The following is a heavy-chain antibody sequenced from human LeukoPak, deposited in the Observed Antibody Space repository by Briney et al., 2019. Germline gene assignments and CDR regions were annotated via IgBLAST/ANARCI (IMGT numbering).Heavy chain of an antibody. CDR2: INHSGSN. Sequence: SETLSLTCAVYGGSFSGYYWSWIRQPPGKGLEGSGEINHSGSNNYNPSLKSRVTISVDTYKNPFSLELSSVTAAATAVYYCASRGPWGQGTLVTVSS. CDR3: ASRGP. J-gene: IGHJ5*02. CDR1: GGSFSGYY. V-gene: IGHV4-34*01.